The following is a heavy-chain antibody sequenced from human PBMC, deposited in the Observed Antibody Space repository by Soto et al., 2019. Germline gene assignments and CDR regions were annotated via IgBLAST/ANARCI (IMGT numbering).Heavy chain of an antibody. D-gene: IGHD1-26*01. J-gene: IGHJ6*02. Sequence: QVQLVQSGAEVKKSGASVKVSCKASGYSVSDYFIQWVRQAPGQGLEWAAWINPKSAATNYAKKFQGRVSLTWDTSFSTAYMELTRLRPDDTAVYYCARIKWGLDYYNGMDVWGQGTTVIVSS. CDR1: GYSVSDYF. CDR2: INPKSAAT. V-gene: IGHV1-2*02. CDR3: ARIKWGLDYYNGMDV.